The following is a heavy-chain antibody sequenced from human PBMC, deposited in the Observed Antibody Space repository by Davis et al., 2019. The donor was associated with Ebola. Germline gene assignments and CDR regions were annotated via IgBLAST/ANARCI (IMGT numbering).Heavy chain of an antibody. V-gene: IGHV1-3*01. J-gene: IGHJ4*02. CDR3: AGSSTWYHSAEY. Sequence: AASVKVSCKASGYTFTSYAIHWVRQVPGQRLEWMGWINAGNGNTKYSQKFQGRVTITRDTSASTAYMELSSLRSEDTAVYYCAGSSTWYHSAEYWGQGTLVTVSS. D-gene: IGHD6-13*01. CDR1: GYTFTSYA. CDR2: INAGNGNT.